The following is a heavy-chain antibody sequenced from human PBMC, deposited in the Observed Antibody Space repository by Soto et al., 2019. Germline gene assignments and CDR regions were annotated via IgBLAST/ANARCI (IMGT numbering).Heavy chain of an antibody. D-gene: IGHD2-8*01. V-gene: IGHV3-30*18. J-gene: IGHJ6*02. CDR3: AKDQSTNSRSYHALDV. CDR1: EFTFSSYA. CDR2: VSNDGSNK. Sequence: QVQLVESGGGVVQPGESLRLSCAASEFTFSSYAMHWVRQAPGKGLEWVAVVSNDGSNKYHGDSVKGRFTISRDNAKNTLNLQMNSLTAEDTAVYYCAKDQSTNSRSYHALDVWGQGTTVTVSS.